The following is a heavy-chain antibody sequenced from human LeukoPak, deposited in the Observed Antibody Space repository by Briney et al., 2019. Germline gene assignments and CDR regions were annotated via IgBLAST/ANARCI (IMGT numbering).Heavy chain of an antibody. Sequence: SQTLSLTCTVSGGSISSGSYYWSWIRQPAGKGLEWIGRIYTSGSTNYNPSLKSRVTISVDTSKNQFSLKLSSVTAADTAVYYCARTEYSSSWARPGTLDYWGQGTLVTVSS. CDR3: ARTEYSSSWARPGTLDY. V-gene: IGHV4-61*02. J-gene: IGHJ4*02. CDR1: GGSISSGSYY. D-gene: IGHD6-13*01. CDR2: IYTSGST.